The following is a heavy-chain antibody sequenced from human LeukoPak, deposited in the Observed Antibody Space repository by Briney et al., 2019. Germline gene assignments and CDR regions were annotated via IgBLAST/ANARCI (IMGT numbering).Heavy chain of an antibody. V-gene: IGHV5-51*01. CDR1: GYSFTSYW. D-gene: IGHD5-12*01. Sequence: GESLKISCKGSGYSFTSYWIGWVRQMPGKGLEWMGIIYPGDSDTRYSPSFQGQVTISADKSISTAYLQWSSLKASDTVMYYCARSTPGYSGYDWTDYWGQGTLVTVSS. CDR3: ARSTPGYSGYDWTDY. CDR2: IYPGDSDT. J-gene: IGHJ4*02.